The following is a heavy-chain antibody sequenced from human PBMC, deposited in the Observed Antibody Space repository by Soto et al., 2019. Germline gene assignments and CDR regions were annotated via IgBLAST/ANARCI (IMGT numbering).Heavy chain of an antibody. CDR3: ASSPPKRQRTDCTNGVCYTEGRYYYYYYGMDV. CDR2: INHSGNT. J-gene: IGHJ6*02. D-gene: IGHD2-8*01. CDR1: GGSFSGYY. Sequence: SETLSLTCAVYGGSFSGYYWSWIRQPPGKGLEWIGEINHSGNTNYNPSLKSRVTISVDTSKNQFSLKLSSVTAADTALYYCASSPPKRQRTDCTNGVCYTEGRYYYYYYGMDVWGQGTTVTVSS. V-gene: IGHV4-34*01.